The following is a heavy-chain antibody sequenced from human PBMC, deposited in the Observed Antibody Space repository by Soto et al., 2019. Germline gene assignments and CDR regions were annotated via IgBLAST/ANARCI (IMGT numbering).Heavy chain of an antibody. CDR3: ARTRTHYYGSGSLRLDY. V-gene: IGHV4-34*01. CDR1: GGSFSGYY. J-gene: IGHJ4*02. D-gene: IGHD3-10*01. Sequence: ETLSLTCAVYGGSFSGYYWSWIRQPPGKGLEWIGEINHSGSTNYNPSLKSRVTISVDTSKNQFSLKLSSVTAADTAVYYCARTRTHYYGSGSLRLDYWGQGTLVTVSS. CDR2: INHSGST.